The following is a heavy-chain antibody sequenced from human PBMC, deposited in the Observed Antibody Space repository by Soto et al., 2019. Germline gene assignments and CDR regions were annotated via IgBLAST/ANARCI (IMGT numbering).Heavy chain of an antibody. Sequence: SETLSLTCTVSGDSISSSSYFWGWIRQPPGKGLEWIGSIYYTGSTYYNPSLKSRVTTSVDTSKTQFSLKLSSVTAADTAIYYCARHSGSSPFDYWGQGTPVTVSS. J-gene: IGHJ4*02. D-gene: IGHD1-26*01. CDR3: ARHSGSSPFDY. CDR1: GDSISSSSYF. CDR2: IYYTGST. V-gene: IGHV4-39*01.